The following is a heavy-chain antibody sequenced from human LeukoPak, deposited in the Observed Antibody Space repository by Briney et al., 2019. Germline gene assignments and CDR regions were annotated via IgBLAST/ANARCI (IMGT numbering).Heavy chain of an antibody. CDR3: ARAQWLGNFDY. Sequence: PGGSLRLSCAASGFTVSSNYMSCVRQAPGKGLEWVSVIYSGGSTYYADSAKGRFTISRDNSKNTLYLQMNSLRAEDTAVYYCARAQWLGNFDYWGQGTLVTVSS. J-gene: IGHJ4*02. D-gene: IGHD6-19*01. V-gene: IGHV3-53*01. CDR1: GFTVSSNY. CDR2: IYSGGST.